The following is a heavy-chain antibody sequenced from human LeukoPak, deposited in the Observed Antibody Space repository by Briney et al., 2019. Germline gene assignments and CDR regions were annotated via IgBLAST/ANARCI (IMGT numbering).Heavy chain of an antibody. V-gene: IGHV3-21*01. D-gene: IGHD3-22*01. CDR2: ISSSSSYI. Sequence: GGSLRLSCAASGFTFSSYSMNWVRQAPGKGLEWVSSISSSSSYIYYADSVKGRFTISRGNAKNSLYLQMNSLRAEDTAVYYCARVDITMIVDDAFDIWGQGTMVTVSS. J-gene: IGHJ3*02. CDR3: ARVDITMIVDDAFDI. CDR1: GFTFSSYS.